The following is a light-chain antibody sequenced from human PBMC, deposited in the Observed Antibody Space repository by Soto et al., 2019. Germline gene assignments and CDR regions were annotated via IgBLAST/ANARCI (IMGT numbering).Light chain of an antibody. CDR3: QQRSNWPPYT. CDR2: DAS. J-gene: IGKJ2*01. Sequence: EIVLTQSPATLSLSPGERATLSCRASQSLSSYLAWYQQKPGQAPRLLIYDASNRATGIPARFSGSGSGTDFTLTISSPELEDFAVYYCQQRSNWPPYTFGQGTKLEIK. V-gene: IGKV3-11*01. CDR1: QSLSSY.